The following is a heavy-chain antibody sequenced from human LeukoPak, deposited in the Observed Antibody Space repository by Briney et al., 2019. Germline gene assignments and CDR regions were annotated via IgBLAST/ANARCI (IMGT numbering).Heavy chain of an antibody. CDR3: ASGRPTFGGVIAPFDY. Sequence: GASVKVSCKASGYTFTSYGISWVRQAPGQGLEWMGWISAYNGNTNYAQKLQGRVTMTTDTSTSTAHMELRSLRSDDTAVYYCASGRPTFGGVIAPFDYWGQGTLVTVSS. J-gene: IGHJ4*02. V-gene: IGHV1-18*01. CDR2: ISAYNGNT. CDR1: GYTFTSYG. D-gene: IGHD3-16*02.